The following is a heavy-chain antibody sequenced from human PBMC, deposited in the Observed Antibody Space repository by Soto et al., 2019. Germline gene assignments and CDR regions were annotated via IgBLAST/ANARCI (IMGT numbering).Heavy chain of an antibody. CDR1: GFTFSHYW. CDR2: VDQDGGET. V-gene: IGHV3-7*03. J-gene: IGHJ3*02. CDR3: ARRIYSISGGEHDGFDI. D-gene: IGHD2-15*01. Sequence: GGSLRLSCGASGFTFSHYWMSWVRQAPGKGLEWVAFVDQDGGETHYADSVKGRFTLSRDNAKSSVFLEMKSLRVEDTARYYCARRIYSISGGEHDGFDIWGQGTMVTVSS.